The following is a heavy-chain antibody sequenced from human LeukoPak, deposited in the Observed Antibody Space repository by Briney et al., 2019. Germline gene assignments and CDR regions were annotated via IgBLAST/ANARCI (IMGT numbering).Heavy chain of an antibody. CDR1: GFTFSSYA. CDR3: ARLDWADYGMDV. V-gene: IGHV3-53*01. D-gene: IGHD2-21*01. Sequence: GGPLRLSCAASGFTFSSYAMSWVRQAPGKGLEWVSVIYSGGSTYYADSVKGRFTISRDNSKNTLYLQMNSLRAEDTAVYYCARLDWADYGMDVWGQGTTVTVSS. CDR2: IYSGGST. J-gene: IGHJ6*02.